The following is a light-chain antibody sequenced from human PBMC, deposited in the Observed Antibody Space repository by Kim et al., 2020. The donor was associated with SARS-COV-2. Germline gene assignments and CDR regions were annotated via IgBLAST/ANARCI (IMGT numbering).Light chain of an antibody. J-gene: IGKJ1*01. CDR3: QRYYSAPWT. Sequence: DSQMTQSPSSLSASVGDRVTISCRASQDINNYLAWYQQKPGKAPKLLIYSASVLQVGVPSRFSGSGSGTDFTLTISSLQPEDVATYYCQRYYSAPWTFVQGTKVDIK. CDR2: SAS. CDR1: QDINNY. V-gene: IGKV1-27*01.